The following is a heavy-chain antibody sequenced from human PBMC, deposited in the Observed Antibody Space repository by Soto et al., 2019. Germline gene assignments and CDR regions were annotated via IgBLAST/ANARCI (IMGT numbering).Heavy chain of an antibody. CDR2: FDPEDGET. D-gene: IGHD3-10*01. Sequence: ASVKVSCKVSGYTLTELSMHWVRQAPGKGLEWMGGFDPEDGETIYAQKFQGRVTMTEDTSTDTAYMELSSLRSEDTAVYYCATVVTGATMVRGVIGRWFDPWGQGTLVTVSS. V-gene: IGHV1-24*01. CDR3: ATVVTGATMVRGVIGRWFDP. CDR1: GYTLTELS. J-gene: IGHJ5*02.